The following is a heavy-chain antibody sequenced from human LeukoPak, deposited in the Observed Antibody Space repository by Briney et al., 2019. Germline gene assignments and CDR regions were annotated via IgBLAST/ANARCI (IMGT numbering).Heavy chain of an antibody. CDR2: IYYSGST. Sequence: SETLSLTCAVYGGSFSGYYWSWIRQSPGKGLEWIWYIYYSGSTNYNPSLKSRVTISVDTSKNQFSLKLSSVTAADTAVYYCARDREVTMVRGVSYYYYYGMDVWGQGTTVTVSS. V-gene: IGHV4-59*01. D-gene: IGHD3-10*01. CDR3: ARDREVTMVRGVSYYYYYGMDV. J-gene: IGHJ6*02. CDR1: GGSFSGYY.